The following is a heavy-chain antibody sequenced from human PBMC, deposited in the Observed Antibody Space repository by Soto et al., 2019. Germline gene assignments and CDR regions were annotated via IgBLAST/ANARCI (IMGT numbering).Heavy chain of an antibody. CDR1: GYTFTSYG. CDR3: ARVLGDIVVVPAAIGYYYYGMDV. CDR2: MNPNSGNT. V-gene: IGHV1-8*02. D-gene: IGHD2-2*01. J-gene: IGHJ6*02. Sequence: QVQLVQSGAEVKKPGASVKVSCKASGYTFTSYGISWVRQAPGQGLEWMGWMNPNSGNTGYAQKFQGRVTMTRNTSISTAYMELSSLRSEDTAVYYCARVLGDIVVVPAAIGYYYYGMDVWGQGTTVTVSS.